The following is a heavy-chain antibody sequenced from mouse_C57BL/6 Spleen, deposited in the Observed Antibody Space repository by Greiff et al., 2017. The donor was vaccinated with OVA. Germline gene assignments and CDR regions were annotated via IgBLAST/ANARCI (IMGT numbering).Heavy chain of an antibody. CDR2: IWSGGST. D-gene: IGHD2-2*01. Sequence: VHLVESGPGLVQPSQSLSITCTVSGFSLTSYGVHWVRQSPGKGLEWLGVIWSGGSTDYNAAFISRLSISKDNSKSQVFFKMNSLQADDTAIYYCAVPFYYGYENYAMDYWGQGTSVTVSS. CDR3: AVPFYYGYENYAMDY. V-gene: IGHV2-2*01. J-gene: IGHJ4*01. CDR1: GFSLTSYG.